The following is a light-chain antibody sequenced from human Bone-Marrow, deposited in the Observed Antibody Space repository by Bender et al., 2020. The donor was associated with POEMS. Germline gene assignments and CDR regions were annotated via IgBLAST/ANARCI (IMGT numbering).Light chain of an antibody. V-gene: IGLV3-21*01. CDR3: YSYASTTPV. Sequence: SYVLSQPPSVSVAPGRTATISCGGDDIANKGVHWYKQRSGQAPVVVISHTTDRPSGISDRFSGSTSGNAASLTISGLQAEDEATYYCYSYASTTPVFAGGTKLTVL. CDR2: HTT. J-gene: IGLJ2*01. CDR1: DIANKG.